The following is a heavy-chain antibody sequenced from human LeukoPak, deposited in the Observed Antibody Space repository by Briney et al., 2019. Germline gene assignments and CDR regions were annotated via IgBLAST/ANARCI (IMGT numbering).Heavy chain of an antibody. CDR3: ARRGFYYYMDV. V-gene: IGHV4-30-2*03. D-gene: IGHD3-16*01. Sequence: SETLSLTCTVSGGSISSGGYYWSWIRQPPGKGLEWSGYIYHSGSTYYNPSLKSRVTISVDTSKSQFSLKLSSVTAADTAVYYCARRGFYYYMDVWGKGTTVTVSS. CDR2: IYHSGST. CDR1: GGSISSGGYY. J-gene: IGHJ6*03.